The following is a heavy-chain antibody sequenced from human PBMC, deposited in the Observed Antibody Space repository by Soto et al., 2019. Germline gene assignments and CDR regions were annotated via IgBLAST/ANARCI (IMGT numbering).Heavy chain of an antibody. D-gene: IGHD2-15*01. CDR3: AHSLKPRKAATRGRGFDA. J-gene: IGHJ5*02. CDR1: GFSLSTSGVG. V-gene: IGHV2-5*01. Sequence: QITLKESGPTLVKPTQTLTLTCTFSGFSLSTSGVGVGWIRQPPGKALEWLALIYWNDDKRYNPSLKSRLTITKDTSKNQVVLTMTNMDPVDTATYYCAHSLKPRKAATRGRGFDAWGQGTLVTVSS. CDR2: IYWNDDK.